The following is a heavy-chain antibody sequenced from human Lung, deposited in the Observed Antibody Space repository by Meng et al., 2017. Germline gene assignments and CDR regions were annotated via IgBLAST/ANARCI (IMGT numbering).Heavy chain of an antibody. Sequence: PGASVKVSSKPPGYNFPPYYVHLVRRAPGPGLGWMGRINPKSGDTHYAQKFQARVTMPGDTSISTAYMELSGLRSDDTAMYYCARDEDISAAGKLFGDYWGQGTLVTVSS. D-gene: IGHD6-25*01. CDR2: INPKSGDT. CDR3: ARDEDISAAGKLFGDY. V-gene: IGHV1-2*06. J-gene: IGHJ4*02. CDR1: GYNFPPYY.